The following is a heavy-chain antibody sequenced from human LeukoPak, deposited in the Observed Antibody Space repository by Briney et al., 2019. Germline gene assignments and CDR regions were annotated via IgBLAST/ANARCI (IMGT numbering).Heavy chain of an antibody. Sequence: ASVKASCKASGYTFTSYGISWVRQAPGQGLEWMGWISAYNGNTNYAQKLQGRVTITTDESTSTAYMELSSLRSEDTAVYYCATSSSSVYFDYWGQGTLVTISS. D-gene: IGHD6-6*01. CDR3: ATSSSSVYFDY. CDR1: GYTFTSYG. V-gene: IGHV1-18*01. J-gene: IGHJ4*02. CDR2: ISAYNGNT.